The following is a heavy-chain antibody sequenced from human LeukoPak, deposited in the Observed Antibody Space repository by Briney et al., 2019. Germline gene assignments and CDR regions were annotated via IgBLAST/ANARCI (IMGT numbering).Heavy chain of an antibody. D-gene: IGHD6-19*01. CDR3: ARDLGGHSSGYDTNDY. CDR2: INPNSGGT. Sequence: ASVKVSCKASGYTFTGYYMHWVRQAPGQGLEWTGWINPNSGGTNYAQKFQGRVTMTRDTSISTAYMELSRLRSDDTAVYYCARDLGGHSSGYDTNDYWGQGTLVTVSS. CDR1: GYTFTGYY. V-gene: IGHV1-2*02. J-gene: IGHJ4*02.